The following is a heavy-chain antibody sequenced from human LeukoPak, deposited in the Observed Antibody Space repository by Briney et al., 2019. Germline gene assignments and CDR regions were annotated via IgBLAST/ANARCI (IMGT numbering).Heavy chain of an antibody. CDR2: IYPDGST. V-gene: IGHV4-61*02. D-gene: IGHD5-24*01. J-gene: IGHJ4*02. Sequence: TLSLTCTVSGGSISSDDYYWTWIRQPAGKGLEWIGRIYPDGSTTYNPSLKSRATISLDTSKNQFSLTLSSVTAADTAVFYCARGFDGYNFFDYWGQGTLVTVSS. CDR3: ARGFDGYNFFDY. CDR1: GGSISSDDYY.